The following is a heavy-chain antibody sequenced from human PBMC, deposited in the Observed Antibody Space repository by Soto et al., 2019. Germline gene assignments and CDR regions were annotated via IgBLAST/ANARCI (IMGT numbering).Heavy chain of an antibody. J-gene: IGHJ5*01. V-gene: IGHV1-69*01. Sequence: QMQLVQSGAEVKKPGSSVKVSCKASGGTFGNLGISWLRQAPGQGLEWMGGTIPIFDTPHYAEKFRDRLTLTADATSTAYMELTNLSSEDTDRYYCARDRDDCSGTKYNWFGSWGQGTLVTASS. CDR2: TIPIFDTP. CDR3: ARDRDDCSGTKYNWFGS. CDR1: GGTFGNLG. D-gene: IGHD3-10*02.